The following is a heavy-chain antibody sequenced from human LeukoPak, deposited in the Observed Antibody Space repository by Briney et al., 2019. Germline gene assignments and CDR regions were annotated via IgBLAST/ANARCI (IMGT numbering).Heavy chain of an antibody. CDR3: AKKSSGWYGDDF. Sequence: GGSLRLSCAASGFTFSSYAMNWVRQAPGKGLEWVSVISGSGGITNYADSVKGRFTISRDNSKNTLYLQMNSLRAEDTAVYYCAKKSSGWYGDDFWGQGTLVTVSS. CDR1: GFTFSSYA. CDR2: ISGSGGIT. D-gene: IGHD6-19*01. V-gene: IGHV3-23*01. J-gene: IGHJ4*02.